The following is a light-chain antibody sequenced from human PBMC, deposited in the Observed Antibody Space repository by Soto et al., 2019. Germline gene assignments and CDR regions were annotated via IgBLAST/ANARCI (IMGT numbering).Light chain of an antibody. J-gene: IGLJ2*01. V-gene: IGLV2-14*03. Sequence: QSALTQPASVSGSPGQSITISCTGTSSDVGGYNYVSWYQQYPDKAPKLLIYGVTNRPSGVSDRVSGSKSGNTASLTISGLQVEDEADDYCCSYTSSRTLVFGGGTKLTVL. CDR2: GVT. CDR1: SSDVGGYNY. CDR3: CSYTSSRTLV.